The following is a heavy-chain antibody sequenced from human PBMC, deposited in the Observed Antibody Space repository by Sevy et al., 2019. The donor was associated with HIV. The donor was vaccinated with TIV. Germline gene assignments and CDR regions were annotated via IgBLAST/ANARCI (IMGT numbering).Heavy chain of an antibody. V-gene: IGHV3-15*01. D-gene: IGHD3-16*02. J-gene: IGHJ4*02. Sequence: GGSLRLSCAASGFTFSNAWMSWVRQAPGKGLEWVGRIKSKTDGGTTDYAAPVKGRFTISRDDSKNTLYLQMNSLKTGDTAVYYCTTSPSMITFGGVIVGAFDYWGQGTLVTVSS. CDR3: TTSPSMITFGGVIVGAFDY. CDR1: GFTFSNAW. CDR2: IKSKTDGGTT.